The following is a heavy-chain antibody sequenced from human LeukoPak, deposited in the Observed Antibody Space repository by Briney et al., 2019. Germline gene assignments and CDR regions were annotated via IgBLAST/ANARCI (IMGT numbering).Heavy chain of an antibody. CDR2: TRNKANSYTT. CDR1: GFTFSDHY. V-gene: IGHV3-72*01. J-gene: IGHJ3*02. CDR3: AREVISPSDAFDI. D-gene: IGHD2-21*01. Sequence: GGSLRPSCAASGFTFSDHYMDWVRQAPGKGLEWVGRTRNKANSYTTEYAASVKGRFTISRDDSKNSLYLQMNSLKTEDTAVYYCAREVISPSDAFDIWGQGTMVTVSS.